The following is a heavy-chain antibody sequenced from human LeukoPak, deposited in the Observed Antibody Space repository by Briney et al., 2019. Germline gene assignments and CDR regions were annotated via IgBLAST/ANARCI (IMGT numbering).Heavy chain of an antibody. CDR1: GFTFSSNA. CDR2: ISYDGVVK. J-gene: IGHJ4*02. V-gene: IGHV3-30*18. CDR3: AKDLATKYSLDH. D-gene: IGHD1-26*01. Sequence: PGGSLRLSCAASGFTFSSNAMHRVRQAPGKGLEWVAFISYDGVVKYYVDSVRGRFTISRDNSKNTLYLQMNSLRAEDTAVYYCAKDLATKYSLDHWGQGALVTVSS.